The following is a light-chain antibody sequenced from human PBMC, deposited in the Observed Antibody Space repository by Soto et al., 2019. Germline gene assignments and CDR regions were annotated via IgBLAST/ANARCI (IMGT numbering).Light chain of an antibody. Sequence: QSALTQAASGSGSPGQSITISCTGTSSDIGAYNYVSWYQLHPGKAPKLMIYEVSYRTSGLSNRFSGSKSGNTASLTISGLQAEDEADYFCSPYSGSSPLSVFATGPKAIVL. V-gene: IGLV2-14*01. CDR2: EVS. CDR1: SSDIGAYNY. J-gene: IGLJ1*01. CDR3: SPYSGSSPLSV.